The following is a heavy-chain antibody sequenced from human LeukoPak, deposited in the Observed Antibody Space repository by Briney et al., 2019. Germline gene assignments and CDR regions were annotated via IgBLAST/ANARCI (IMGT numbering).Heavy chain of an antibody. CDR1: GFSFSNSA. CDR2: IRSGGGST. J-gene: IGHJ4*02. CDR3: AKDSYYNQAFDY. Sequence: GGSLRLFCAASGFSFSNSAMSWVRQAPGKGLEWVSGIRSGGGSTSYADSVKGRFTISRDNSRNTLYLQMNSLRAEDTAVYYCAKDSYYNQAFDYWGQGTLVTVSS. V-gene: IGHV3-23*01. D-gene: IGHD3-10*01.